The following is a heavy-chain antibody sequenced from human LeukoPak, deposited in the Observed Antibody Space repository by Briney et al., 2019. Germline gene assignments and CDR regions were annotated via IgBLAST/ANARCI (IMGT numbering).Heavy chain of an antibody. D-gene: IGHD2-21*02. J-gene: IGHJ6*03. CDR1: GGSFSGYY. CDR2: IYTSGST. V-gene: IGHV4-59*10. CDR3: ARIYCGGDCRGYYYHYYMDV. Sequence: SETLSLTCAVYGGSFSGYYWSWIRQPAGKGLEWIGRIYTSGSTKYNPSLKSRVTISVDTSKNQFSLKLSSVTAADTAVYYCARIYCGGDCRGYYYHYYMDVWGKGTTVTISS.